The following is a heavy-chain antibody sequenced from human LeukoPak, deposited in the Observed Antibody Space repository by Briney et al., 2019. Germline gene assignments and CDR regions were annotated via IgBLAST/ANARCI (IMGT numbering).Heavy chain of an antibody. J-gene: IGHJ6*02. CDR3: ARDRATMIVVVTAYYYYGMDV. Sequence: GGSLRLSCAASGFTFSSYSMNWVRQAPGKGLEWVSSISSSSSYICYADSVKGRFTISRDNAKNSLYLQMNSLRAEGTAVYYCARDRATMIVVVTAYYYYGMDVWGQGTTVTVSS. CDR1: GFTFSSYS. CDR2: ISSSSSYI. D-gene: IGHD3-22*01. V-gene: IGHV3-21*01.